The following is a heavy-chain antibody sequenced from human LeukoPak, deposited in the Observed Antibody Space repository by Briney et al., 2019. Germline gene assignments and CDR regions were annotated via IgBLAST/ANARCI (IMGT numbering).Heavy chain of an antibody. CDR2: INHSGST. CDR1: GGSFSGYY. CDR3: ARGLYYYDSSGYYYHFDY. D-gene: IGHD3-22*01. Sequence: KPSETLSLTCAVYGGSFSGYYWSWIRQPPGKGLEWIGEINHSGSTNYNPSLKSRVTISVDTSKNQFSLKLSSVTAADTAVYYCARGLYYYDSSGYYYHFDYWGQGTLVTVSS. J-gene: IGHJ4*02. V-gene: IGHV4-34*01.